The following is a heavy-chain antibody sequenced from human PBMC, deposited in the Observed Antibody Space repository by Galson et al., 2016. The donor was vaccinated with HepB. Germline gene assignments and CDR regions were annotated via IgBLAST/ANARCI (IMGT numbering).Heavy chain of an antibody. D-gene: IGHD5-12*01. CDR2: MNPKSGTT. Sequence: SVKVSCKASGYIFTSYDINWVRQAPGQGLEWVGWMNPKSGTTGFAQKFQGRVTLTRSTALGTAYMELNSLTSEDTAIYFCARDLTYIGYVGYFDQWGQGALVTVSS. V-gene: IGHV1-8*02. CDR1: GYIFTSYD. J-gene: IGHJ4*02. CDR3: ARDLTYIGYVGYFDQ.